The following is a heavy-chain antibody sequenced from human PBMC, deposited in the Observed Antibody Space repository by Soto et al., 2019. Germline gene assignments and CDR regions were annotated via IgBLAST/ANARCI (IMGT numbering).Heavy chain of an antibody. CDR1: GCSISSSSYY. Sequence: PSETLSLTCTVSGCSISSSSYYWGWIRQPPGKGLEWIGSIYYSGSTYYNPSLKSRVTISVDTSKNQFSLKLSSVTAADTAVYYCARRTRYYYYYGMDVWGKGTTVTVSS. V-gene: IGHV4-39*01. CDR2: IYYSGST. J-gene: IGHJ6*04. CDR3: ARRTRYYYYYGMDV. D-gene: IGHD1-7*01.